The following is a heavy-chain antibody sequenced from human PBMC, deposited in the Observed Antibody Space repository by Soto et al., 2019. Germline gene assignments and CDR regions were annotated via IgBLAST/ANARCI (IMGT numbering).Heavy chain of an antibody. CDR2: INAGNGNT. V-gene: IGHV1-3*01. Sequence: QVQLVQSGAEVKKPGASVKVSCKASGYTFTSYAMHWVRQAPGQRLEWMGWINAGNGNTKYSQKFQGRVTITRDTSASTAYMELSSLRSEDTAVYYCARAGSQFHDILTGGVGWFDPWGQGTLVTVSS. CDR1: GYTFTSYA. D-gene: IGHD3-9*01. CDR3: ARAGSQFHDILTGGVGWFDP. J-gene: IGHJ5*02.